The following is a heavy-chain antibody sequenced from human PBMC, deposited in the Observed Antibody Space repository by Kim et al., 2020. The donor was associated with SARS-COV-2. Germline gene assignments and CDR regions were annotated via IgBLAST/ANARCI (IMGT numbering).Heavy chain of an antibody. CDR3: ARTSIAAAGTDYYYYGMDV. V-gene: IGHV1-2*04. CDR1: GYTFTGYY. Sequence: ASVKVSCKASGYTFTGYYMHWVRQAPGQGLEWMGWINPNSGGTNYAQKFQGWVTMTRDTSISTAYMELSRLRSDDTAVYYCARTSIAAAGTDYYYYGMDVWGQGTTVTVSS. J-gene: IGHJ6*02. CDR2: INPNSGGT. D-gene: IGHD6-13*01.